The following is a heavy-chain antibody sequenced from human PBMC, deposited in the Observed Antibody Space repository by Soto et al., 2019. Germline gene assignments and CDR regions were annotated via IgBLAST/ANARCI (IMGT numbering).Heavy chain of an antibody. V-gene: IGHV3-53*02. Sequence: EVQLVETGGGLIQPGGSLRLSCATSGFTVSSNYMSWVRQAPGKGLEWVSVIYSGGSTYYADSVRGRFTIFRDNSKNTLYLQMKGLRADDTVVYYCARDPPATRHGMDVWGQGTTVTVSS. CDR2: IYSGGST. CDR3: ARDPPATRHGMDV. CDR1: GFTVSSNY. J-gene: IGHJ6*02.